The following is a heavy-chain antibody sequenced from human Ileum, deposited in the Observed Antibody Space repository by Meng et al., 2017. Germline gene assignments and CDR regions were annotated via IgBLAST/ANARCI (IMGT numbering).Heavy chain of an antibody. Sequence: CRGVLMSRWPLVLPVVFTSVYCSGYYWSAIAQPQGKGSEWIGEIKHRGSTNDNPSLKSRVTISVDTSKNQFSLKLSSVTAADTAVYYCARQGYYDFWSGYRRTPSNWFDPWGQGTLVTVSS. J-gene: IGHJ5*02. D-gene: IGHD3-3*01. CDR1: SVYCSGYY. V-gene: IGHV4-34*01. CDR3: ARQGYYDFWSGYRRTPSNWFDP. CDR2: IKHRGST.